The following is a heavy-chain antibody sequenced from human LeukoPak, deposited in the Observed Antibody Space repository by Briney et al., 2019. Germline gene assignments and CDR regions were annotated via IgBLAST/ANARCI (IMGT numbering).Heavy chain of an antibody. CDR3: ARVLDYGDYRFDY. J-gene: IGHJ4*02. CDR1: GFTFSSYS. CDR2: IYSGGST. Sequence: GGSLRLSCAASGFTFSSYSMNWVRQAPGKGLEWVSVIYSGGSTYYADSVKGRFTISRDNSKNTLYLQMNSLRAEDTAVYYCARVLDYGDYRFDYWGQGTLVTVSS. V-gene: IGHV3-53*01. D-gene: IGHD4-17*01.